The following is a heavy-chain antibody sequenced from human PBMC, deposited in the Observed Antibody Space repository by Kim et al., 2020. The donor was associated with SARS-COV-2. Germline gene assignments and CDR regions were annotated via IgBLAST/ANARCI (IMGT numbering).Heavy chain of an antibody. V-gene: IGHV3-23*01. D-gene: IGHD6-19*01. Sequence: GRFTISRDNSKNTLYLQMNSLRAEDTAVYYCAKCWTMQWLDNYYYYGMDVWGQGTTVTVSS. CDR3: AKCWTMQWLDNYYYYGMDV. J-gene: IGHJ6*02.